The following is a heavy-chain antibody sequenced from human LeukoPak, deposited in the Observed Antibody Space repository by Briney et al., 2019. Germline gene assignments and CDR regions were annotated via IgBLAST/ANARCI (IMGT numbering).Heavy chain of an antibody. V-gene: IGHV3-43D*03. J-gene: IGHJ4*02. CDR1: GFTFDDYT. Sequence: GGSLRLSCAASGFTFDDYTMHWVRQAPGKGLEWVSLISWDGGSTYYADSVKGRFTISRDNSKNSLYLQMNSLRAEDTALYYCAKDGKNYFDYWGQGTLVTVSS. CDR3: AKDGKNYFDY. CDR2: ISWDGGST.